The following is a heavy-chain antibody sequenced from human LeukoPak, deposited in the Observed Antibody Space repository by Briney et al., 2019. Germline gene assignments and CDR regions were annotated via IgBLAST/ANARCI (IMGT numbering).Heavy chain of an antibody. D-gene: IGHD1-14*01. CDR2: IYYNGDT. CDR3: ARDLFRITSL. J-gene: IGHJ4*02. CDR1: GVSISSGDYY. Sequence: SETPSLTCTVSGVSISSGDYYWSWIRQTPGKSLEWIGYIYYNGDTYYNPSLKSRVTISRDTSENQFSLKLSSVTAADTAVYYCARDLFRITSLWGQGTLVTFSS. V-gene: IGHV4-30-4*08.